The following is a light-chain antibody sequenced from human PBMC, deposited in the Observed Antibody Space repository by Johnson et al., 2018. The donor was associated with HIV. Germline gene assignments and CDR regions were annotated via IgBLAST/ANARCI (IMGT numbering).Light chain of an antibody. V-gene: IGLV1-51*02. CDR2: ENN. Sequence: QSVLTQPPSVSAAPGQKVTISCSGSSSNIGNNYVSWYQQLPGTAPKLLIYENNKRPSGIPDQFSGSKSGTSATLGITGIQTGDEADYYCGTWDSSLSAYVFGTGTKVTVL. J-gene: IGLJ1*01. CDR3: GTWDSSLSAYV. CDR1: SSNIGNNY.